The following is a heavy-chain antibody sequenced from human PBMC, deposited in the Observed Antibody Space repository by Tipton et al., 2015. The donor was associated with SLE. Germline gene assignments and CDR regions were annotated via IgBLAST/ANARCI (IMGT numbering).Heavy chain of an antibody. Sequence: TLSLTCAVYGGSFSGYYWSWIRQPPGKGLEWIGEINPSGNTNYNPSLKSRVTISVDTSKNQFSLKLNSVTAADTAVYYCANFGSGGFDYWGQGILVTVSS. V-gene: IGHV4-34*01. CDR3: ANFGSGGFDY. J-gene: IGHJ4*02. CDR1: GGSFSGYY. CDR2: INPSGNT. D-gene: IGHD6-19*01.